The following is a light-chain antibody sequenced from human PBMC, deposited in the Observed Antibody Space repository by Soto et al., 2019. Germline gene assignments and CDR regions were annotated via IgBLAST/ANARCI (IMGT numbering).Light chain of an antibody. Sequence: QSALTQPASVSGSPGQSITISCTGTSSDVGSYNLVSWYQQHPDKAPKLMIYEGTKRPSGVSNRFSGSKSGTTASLTISGLQAEDEADYYCSSYASDSTLVFGGGTKLTVL. CDR1: SSDVGSYNL. J-gene: IGLJ2*01. CDR2: EGT. CDR3: SSYASDSTLV. V-gene: IGLV2-23*01.